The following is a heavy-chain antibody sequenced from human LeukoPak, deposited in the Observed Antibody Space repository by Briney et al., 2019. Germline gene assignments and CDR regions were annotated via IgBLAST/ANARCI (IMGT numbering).Heavy chain of an antibody. J-gene: IGHJ4*02. CDR2: VIPIFGSS. CDR1: GGGFGNYS. Sequence: SVKVSCKASGGGFGNYSITWVRQAPGQGLEWVGGVIPIFGSSNYAQKFQGRVTITADKSTSTAYMELSSLRSEDTAVYYCARDSVTIAAAGTFGLWGQGTLVTVSS. V-gene: IGHV1-69*06. D-gene: IGHD6-13*01. CDR3: ARDSVTIAAAGTFGL.